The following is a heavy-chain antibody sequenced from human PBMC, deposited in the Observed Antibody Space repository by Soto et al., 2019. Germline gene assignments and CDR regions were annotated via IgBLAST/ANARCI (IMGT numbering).Heavy chain of an antibody. CDR1: GFTFSSYS. D-gene: IGHD3-22*01. CDR3: ARGEHMISTYYYMDV. J-gene: IGHJ6*03. V-gene: IGHV3-48*01. CDR2: ISSSSSTI. Sequence: GESLKISCAASGFTFSSYSMNCVRQAPGKGLEWVSYISSSSSTIYYADSVKGRFTISRDNAKNSLYLQMNSLRAEDTAVYYCARGEHMISTYYYMDVWGKGTTVTVSS.